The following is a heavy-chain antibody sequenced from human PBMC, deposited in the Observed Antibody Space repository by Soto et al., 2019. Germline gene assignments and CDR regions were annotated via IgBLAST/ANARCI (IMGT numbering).Heavy chain of an antibody. CDR1: GFTFSNAW. CDR2: IKTNSDGGTV. J-gene: IGHJ4*02. CDR3: ATVYCATTSCYAPFDY. D-gene: IGHD2-2*01. Sequence: PGGSLRLSCAACGFTFSNAWMSGVRQAPGKGLEWIGRIKTNSDGGTVDYASPVKGRFTISRDDSKSMLYLDLNSLKTEDTGVYFCATVYCATTSCYAPFDYWGKGTLVTVSS. V-gene: IGHV3-15*01.